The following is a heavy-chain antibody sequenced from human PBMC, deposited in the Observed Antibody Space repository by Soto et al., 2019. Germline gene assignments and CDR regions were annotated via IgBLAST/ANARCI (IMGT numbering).Heavy chain of an antibody. CDR3: ARQFPYYYDRSGYYLPLGDFDI. Sequence: SVKVSCKASGGTFSSYAISWVRQAPGQGLEWMGGIIPIFGTANYAQKFQGRVTITADESTSTAYMELSSLRSQDTAVYYSARQFPYYYDRSGYYLPLGDFDIWGQGTMVTVSS. CDR1: GGTFSSYA. V-gene: IGHV1-69*13. CDR2: IIPIFGTA. J-gene: IGHJ3*02. D-gene: IGHD3-22*01.